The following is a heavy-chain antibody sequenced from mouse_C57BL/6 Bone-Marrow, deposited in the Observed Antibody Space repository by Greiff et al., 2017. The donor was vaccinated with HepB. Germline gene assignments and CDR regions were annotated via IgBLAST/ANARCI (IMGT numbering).Heavy chain of an antibody. J-gene: IGHJ3*01. CDR2: ISYDGSN. V-gene: IGHV3-6*01. Sequence: VQLQQSGPGLVKPSQSLSLTCSVTGYSITSGYYWNWIRQFPGNKLEWMGYISYDGSNNYNPSLKNRISITRDTSKNQFFLKLNSVTTEDTATYYCAREGPSSSWFAYWGQGTLVTVSA. CDR1: GYSITSGYY. CDR3: AREGPSSSWFAY.